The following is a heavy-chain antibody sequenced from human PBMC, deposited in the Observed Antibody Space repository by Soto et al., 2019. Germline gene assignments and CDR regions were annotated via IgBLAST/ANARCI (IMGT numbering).Heavy chain of an antibody. CDR1: GFTFSSYA. D-gene: IGHD3-9*01. V-gene: IGHV3-23*01. CDR2: ISGSGGST. CDR3: AXDYYILTGYDRFYY. J-gene: IGHJ4*02. Sequence: PGGSLRLSCAASGFTFSSYAMSWVRQAPGKGLEWVSAISGSGGSTYYADSVKGRFTISRDNSKNTLYLQMNSLRAEDTAVYYCAXDYYILTGYDRFYYWGQGTLVTVSS.